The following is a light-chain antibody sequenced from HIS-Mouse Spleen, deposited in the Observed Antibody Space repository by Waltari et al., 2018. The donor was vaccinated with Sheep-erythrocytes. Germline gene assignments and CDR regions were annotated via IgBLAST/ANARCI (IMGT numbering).Light chain of an antibody. CDR2: VVS. CDR1: SSHVGGYNY. Sequence: QSALTQPRSVSGSPGQSVTISSTGTSSHVGGYNYVPGYQQHPGKAPKLMIYVVSKRPSGVPDRFSGSKSGNTASLTISGLQAEDEADYYCCSYAGSYNHVFATGTKVTVL. CDR3: CSYAGSYNHV. V-gene: IGLV2-11*01. J-gene: IGLJ1*01.